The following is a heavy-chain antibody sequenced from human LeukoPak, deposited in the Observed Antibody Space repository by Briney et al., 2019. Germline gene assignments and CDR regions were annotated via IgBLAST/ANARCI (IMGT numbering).Heavy chain of an antibody. V-gene: IGHV4-61*01. Sequence: PSETLSLTCTVSGGSVNSGSYYWSWIRQPPGKGLEWIGYIYYTGSTYYNPSLKSRVTISLDTSKNQFSLILSSATAADTAVYYCAREDGYSQADSWGQGILVTVSS. CDR2: IYYTGST. CDR1: GGSVNSGSYY. D-gene: IGHD5-24*01. CDR3: AREDGYSQADS. J-gene: IGHJ4*02.